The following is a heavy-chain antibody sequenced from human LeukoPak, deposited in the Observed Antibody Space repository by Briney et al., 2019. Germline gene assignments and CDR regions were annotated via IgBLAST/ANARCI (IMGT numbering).Heavy chain of an antibody. CDR1: GGSISSGNYY. Sequence: SETLSLTCTVSGGSISSGNYYWSWIRQPAGKGLEWIGRIYTSGSTNYNPSLKSRVTISVDTSKNQFSLKLSSVTAADTAVYYCARELRYSGSYLDYWGQGTLVTVSS. J-gene: IGHJ4*02. CDR3: ARELRYSGSYLDY. D-gene: IGHD1-26*01. V-gene: IGHV4-61*02. CDR2: IYTSGST.